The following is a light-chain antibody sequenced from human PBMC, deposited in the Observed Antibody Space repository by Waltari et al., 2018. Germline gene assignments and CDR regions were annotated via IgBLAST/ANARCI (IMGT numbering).Light chain of an antibody. V-gene: IGLV5-45*03. J-gene: IGLJ2*01. CDR1: SGISVGTYR. Sequence: QAVLTQPSSLSASPGASASLTFTLRSGISVGTYRIYWYQQNPGGPPQYLLRYKSDSDKQQGSGVPSRFSGSKDASANAGILLISGLQSEDEADYYCMIWHNSARVFGGGTKLTVL. CDR2: YKSDSDK. CDR3: MIWHNSARV.